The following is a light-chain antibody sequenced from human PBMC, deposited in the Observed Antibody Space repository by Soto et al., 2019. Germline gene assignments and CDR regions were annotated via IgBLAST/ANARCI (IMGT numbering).Light chain of an antibody. CDR1: SSDVGSYNL. V-gene: IGLV2-23*01. CDR3: CSYADSSTYV. J-gene: IGLJ1*01. Sequence: QSVLTQPASVSGSPGQSITISCTGTSSDVGSYNLVSWYQQHPGKAPKLMIYGGSKRPSGVSNRFSGSKSGNTASLTISGLQAEDEADYYCCSYADSSTYVFGTGTKVTVL. CDR2: GGS.